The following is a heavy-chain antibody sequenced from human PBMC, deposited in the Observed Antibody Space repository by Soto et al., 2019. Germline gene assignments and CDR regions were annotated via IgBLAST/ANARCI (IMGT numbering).Heavy chain of an antibody. V-gene: IGHV3-30*18. D-gene: IGHD6-19*01. Sequence: GGSLRLSCAASGFTFSSYGMHWVRQAPGKGLEWVAVISYDGTNKYYADSVKGRFTISRDNSKNTLYLQMNSLRAEDTAVYYCAKDHESGWSDYWGQGTLVTSPQ. J-gene: IGHJ4*02. CDR3: AKDHESGWSDY. CDR1: GFTFSSYG. CDR2: ISYDGTNK.